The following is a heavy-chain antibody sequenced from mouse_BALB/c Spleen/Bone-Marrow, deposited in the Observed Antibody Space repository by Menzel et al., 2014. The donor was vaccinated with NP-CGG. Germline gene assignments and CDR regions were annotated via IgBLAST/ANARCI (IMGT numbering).Heavy chain of an antibody. CDR2: IYPGSGSN. CDR1: GYTFTSYW. CDR3: TQGY. J-gene: IGHJ2*01. Sequence: LQQSGSELVRPGASVKLSCKASGYTFTSYWMRWVKQRPGQGLEWIGNIYPGSGSNNYDEKFKSKATLTVDTSSSTAYMQLSSLTSEDSAVYYCTQGYWGQGTTLTVSS. V-gene: IGHV1S22*01.